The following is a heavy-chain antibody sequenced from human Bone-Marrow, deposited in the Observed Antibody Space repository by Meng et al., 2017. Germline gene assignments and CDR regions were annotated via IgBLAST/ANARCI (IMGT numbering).Heavy chain of an antibody. V-gene: IGHV3-30*04. J-gene: IGHJ3*02. CDR2: ISYDGRNK. D-gene: IGHD2-2*01. Sequence: GGSLRLSCAASGFTFSSYAMHWVRQAPGKGLEWVAVISYDGRNKYYADSVKGRFTISRDNSKNTLYLQMNSLRAEDTAVYYCARDFPGYCSSTSCYALHDAFDIWGQGTMVTVSS. CDR1: GFTFSSYA. CDR3: ARDFPGYCSSTSCYALHDAFDI.